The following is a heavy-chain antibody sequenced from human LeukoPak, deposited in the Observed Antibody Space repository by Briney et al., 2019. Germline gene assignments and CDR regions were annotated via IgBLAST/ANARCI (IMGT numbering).Heavy chain of an antibody. CDR3: ATGITYCGGDCFDY. D-gene: IGHD2-21*01. CDR1: GGSISSYY. CDR2: IYYSGST. V-gene: IGHV4-59*01. J-gene: IGHJ4*02. Sequence: SETLSLTCTVSGGSISSYYWSWIRQPPGKGLEWMGYIYYSGSTKYNPSLKSRVPISVDTSKNQFSLKLRSVTPEDTAVYYCATGITYCGGDCFDYWGQGTLVTVSS.